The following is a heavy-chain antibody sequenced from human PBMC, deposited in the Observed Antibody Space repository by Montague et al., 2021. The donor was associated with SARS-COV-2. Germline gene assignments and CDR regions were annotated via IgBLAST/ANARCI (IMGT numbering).Heavy chain of an antibody. J-gene: IGHJ4*02. CDR1: GFSLSTSGMR. CDR2: IDWDDDK. CDR3: ARSYYDILTAYYTPFDY. D-gene: IGHD3-9*01. V-gene: IGHV2-70*04. Sequence: PPLVKPTQTLTLTCTFSGFSLSTSGMRASWIRQPPGKALEWLARIDWDDDKFYSTSLKTRLTISKDTSKNRVVLTMTNMDPVDTATYYCARSYYDILTAYYTPFDYWGQGTLVTVSS.